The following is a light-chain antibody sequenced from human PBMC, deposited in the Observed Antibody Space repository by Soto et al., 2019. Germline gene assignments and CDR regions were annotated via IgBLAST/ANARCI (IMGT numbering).Light chain of an antibody. V-gene: IGKV3-11*01. CDR2: DAS. J-gene: IGKJ5*01. CDR1: QSVSSD. CDR3: QQRSDWLAIT. Sequence: EIVLTQSPATLSLSPGERATLSCRASQSVSSDLAWYQQKPGQAPRLLIYDASSRATGIPARFSGSGSGTDFTLTISSLEPEYFAVYYCQQRSDWLAITFGQGTRLEIK.